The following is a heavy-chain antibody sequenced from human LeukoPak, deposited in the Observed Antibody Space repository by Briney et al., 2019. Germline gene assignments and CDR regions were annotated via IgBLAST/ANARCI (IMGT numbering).Heavy chain of an antibody. CDR1: GGSISSGSYY. V-gene: IGHV4-61*02. CDR2: IYTSGST. CDR3: AREFERVVVPNYYYYYYMDV. D-gene: IGHD2-2*01. Sequence: SQTLSLTCTVSGGSISSGSYYWSWIRQPAGKGLEWIGRIYTSGSTNYNPSLKSRVTISVDTSKNQFSLKLSSVTAADTAVYYCAREFERVVVPNYYYYYYMDVWGKGTTVTVSS. J-gene: IGHJ6*03.